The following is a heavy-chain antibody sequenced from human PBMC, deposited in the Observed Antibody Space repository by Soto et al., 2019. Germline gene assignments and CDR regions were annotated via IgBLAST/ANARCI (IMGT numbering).Heavy chain of an antibody. CDR3: VRHGSTVDKGEALDY. CDR1: GDSITNIY. D-gene: IGHD5-12*01. V-gene: IGHV4-59*08. Sequence: QVQLQESGPGLVKPSETLSLSCSFSGDSITNIYWSWVRQPPGKGLEWIGCISYFGNTNSNPSLKSRVTISVDSAKKQFSLKLSSVTAADTAMYYCVRHGSTVDKGEALDYWGQGTLVTVSS. CDR2: ISYFGNT. J-gene: IGHJ4*02.